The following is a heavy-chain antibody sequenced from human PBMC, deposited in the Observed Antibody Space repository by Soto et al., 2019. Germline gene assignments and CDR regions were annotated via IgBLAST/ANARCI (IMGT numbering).Heavy chain of an antibody. CDR1: GYSFTSYG. V-gene: IGHV1-18*01. Sequence: QVHLVQSGSDVEKPGASVKVSCKASGYSFTSYGIGWVRQVSGQGPEWMGWISPYNGRTNYAQSVKGRVVMTTDISTNTVYLELRSLRSDDSAIYYCGRCRTDSYAMDVWGQGTTVTVSS. J-gene: IGHJ6*02. CDR2: ISPYNGRT. D-gene: IGHD5-18*01. CDR3: GRCRTDSYAMDV.